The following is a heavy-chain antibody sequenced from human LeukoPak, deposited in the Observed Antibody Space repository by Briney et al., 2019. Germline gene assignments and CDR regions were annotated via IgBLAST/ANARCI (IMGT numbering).Heavy chain of an antibody. CDR3: ARPGGDTAMVPRLQDAFDI. D-gene: IGHD5-18*01. CDR2: IYTSGST. Sequence: SETLSLTCTVSGGSISSYYWSWIRQPAGKGLESIGRIYTSGSTNYNPSLKSRVTMSVDTSKNQFSLKLSSVTAADTAVYYCARPGGDTAMVPRLQDAFDIWGQGTMVTVSS. V-gene: IGHV4-4*07. CDR1: GGSISSYY. J-gene: IGHJ3*02.